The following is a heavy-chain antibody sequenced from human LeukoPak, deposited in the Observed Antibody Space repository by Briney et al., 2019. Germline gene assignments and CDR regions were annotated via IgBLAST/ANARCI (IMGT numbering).Heavy chain of an antibody. V-gene: IGHV4-59*01. J-gene: IGHJ4*02. CDR3: ARVIGLAYFDY. CDR2: IYYSGST. D-gene: IGHD3-16*02. CDR1: GGSISSYY. Sequence: SETLSLTCTVSGGSISSYYWSWIRQPPGKGLEWIGYIYYSGSTNYNPSLKSRVTISVDTSKNQFSLKLSSVTAADTAVYYRARVIGLAYFDYWGQGTLVTVSS.